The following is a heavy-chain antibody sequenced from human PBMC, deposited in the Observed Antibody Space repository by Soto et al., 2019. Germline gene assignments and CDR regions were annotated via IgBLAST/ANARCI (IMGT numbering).Heavy chain of an antibody. Sequence: EVQLLESGGGSIQPGGSLRLSCAASGFPFRTFAMTWVRQAPGKGLEWVSTISGSGDTTYHADSVKGRFTISRDNSKNTVYLQMNSLRAEDTALYYCAKEDEFGDYENDAFDMWGQGIMVTVSS. CDR3: AKEDEFGDYENDAFDM. J-gene: IGHJ3*02. D-gene: IGHD4-17*01. V-gene: IGHV3-23*01. CDR2: ISGSGDTT. CDR1: GFPFRTFA.